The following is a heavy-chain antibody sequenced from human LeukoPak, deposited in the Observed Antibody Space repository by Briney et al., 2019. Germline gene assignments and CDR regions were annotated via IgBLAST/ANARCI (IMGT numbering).Heavy chain of an antibody. CDR1: GYTFTSYG. CDR3: ARVGLGYSSSSYHDY. V-gene: IGHV1-18*01. CDR2: FSAYNGNT. J-gene: IGHJ4*02. D-gene: IGHD6-6*01. Sequence: ASVKVSCKASGYTFTSYGISWVRQAPGQGLEWMGWFSAYNGNTNYAQKLQGRVTMTTDTSTSTAYMELRSLRSDDTAVYYCARVGLGYSSSSYHDYWGQGTLVTVSS.